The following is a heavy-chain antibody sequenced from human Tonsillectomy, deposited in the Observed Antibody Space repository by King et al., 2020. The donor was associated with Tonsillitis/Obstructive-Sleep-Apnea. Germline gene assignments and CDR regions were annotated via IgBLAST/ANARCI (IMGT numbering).Heavy chain of an antibody. J-gene: IGHJ3*02. CDR2: ISYDGSNK. CDR3: ARECIYDSSGYADAFDI. V-gene: IGHV3-30*04. Sequence: VQLVESGGGVVQPGRSLRLSCAASGFTFSIYAIHWVRQAPGKGLEWVAVISYDGSNKYYADSVKGRFTISRDNSKNTLDLQMKSLRAEETAVYYFARECIYDSSGYADAFDIWGQGTMVTVSS. CDR1: GFTFSIYA. D-gene: IGHD3-22*01.